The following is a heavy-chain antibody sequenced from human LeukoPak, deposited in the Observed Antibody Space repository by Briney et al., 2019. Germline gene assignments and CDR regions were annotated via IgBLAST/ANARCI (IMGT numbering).Heavy chain of an antibody. D-gene: IGHD3-22*01. V-gene: IGHV4-38-2*02. CDR1: GFSISSGSY. CDR3: ARDPYDSGWHLAFDI. CDR2: IHYTGNT. J-gene: IGHJ3*02. Sequence: SISSAASGFSISSGSYWAWIRQSPGKGREWIGSIHYTGNTYYDPSLKSRVTLSVDTSENQFSLRLTSVTAADTAMYFCARDPYDSGWHLAFDIWGQGIMVSVSS.